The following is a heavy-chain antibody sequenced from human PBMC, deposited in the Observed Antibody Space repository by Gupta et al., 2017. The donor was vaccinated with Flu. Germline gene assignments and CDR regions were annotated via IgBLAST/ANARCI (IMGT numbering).Heavy chain of an antibody. CDR1: GGSFSGYY. J-gene: IGHJ6*02. Sequence: QVQLQQWGAGLLKPSETLSLTCAVYGGSFSGYYWSWIRQPPGKGLEWIGEINHSGSTNYNPSLKSRVTISVDTSKNQFSLKLSSVTAADTAVYYCARGKTTVTTVGTIGYYYYGMDVWGQGTTVTVSS. CDR2: INHSGST. CDR3: ARGKTTVTTVGTIGYYYYGMDV. D-gene: IGHD4-17*01. V-gene: IGHV4-34*01.